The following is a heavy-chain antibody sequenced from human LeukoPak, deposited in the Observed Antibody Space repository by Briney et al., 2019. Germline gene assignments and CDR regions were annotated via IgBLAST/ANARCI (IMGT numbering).Heavy chain of an antibody. CDR3: ARRYCSGGSCYSSFDY. V-gene: IGHV4-39*07. D-gene: IGHD2-15*01. J-gene: IGHJ4*02. CDR1: GGSISSSSYY. Sequence: SETLSLTCTVSGGSISSSSYYWGWIRQSPGKGLEWIGSIYYSGSTYYNPSLKSRLTMSLDTSKNRFSLKLSFVTAADTAVYYCARRYCSGGSCYSSFDYWGQGTLVTVSS. CDR2: IYYSGST.